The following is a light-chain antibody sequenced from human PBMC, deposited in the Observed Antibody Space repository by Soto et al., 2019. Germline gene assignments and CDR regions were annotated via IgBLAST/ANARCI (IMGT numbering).Light chain of an antibody. Sequence: ANQLTQSPSSLSASVGDRVTITCRASQAISSALAWYQQKPGKPPKLLIYDASTLQSGVPSRFSGTASGTDFTLTINSLQPEDFATYYCQQFNNWPVTFGPGTKVEIK. J-gene: IGKJ3*01. CDR1: QAISSA. V-gene: IGKV1D-13*01. CDR2: DAS. CDR3: QQFNNWPVT.